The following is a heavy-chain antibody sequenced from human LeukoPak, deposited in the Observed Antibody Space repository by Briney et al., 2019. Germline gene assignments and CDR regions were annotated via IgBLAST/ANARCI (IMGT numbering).Heavy chain of an antibody. CDR1: GYTFTGYY. D-gene: IGHD3-10*01. J-gene: IGHJ6*02. CDR3: ARHYYGSGSSYHYYGMDV. CDR2: INPNSGGI. Sequence: ASVKVSCKASGYTFTGYYMHRVRQAPGQGLEWMGWINPNSGGISYAQKFQGRIAMTRDTSISTAYLQWSSLKASDTAMYYCARHYYGSGSSYHYYGMDVWGQGTTVTVSS. V-gene: IGHV1-2*02.